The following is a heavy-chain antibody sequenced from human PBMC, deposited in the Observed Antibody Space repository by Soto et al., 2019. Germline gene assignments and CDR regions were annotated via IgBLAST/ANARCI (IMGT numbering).Heavy chain of an antibody. V-gene: IGHV3-23*01. J-gene: IGHJ5*02. CDR2: ITGSGCTT. CDR1: GLTFTTYA. CDR3: AKDFTAYLSSWFHL. Sequence: GGSLRLSCAASGLTFTTYAMSWVRQAPGKGLEWVSGITGSGCTTFYADSVKGRFTISRDNSKNTLYLHMSSLRAEDTAIYYCAKDFTAYLSSWFHLWGQGTLVTVSS. D-gene: IGHD6-13*01.